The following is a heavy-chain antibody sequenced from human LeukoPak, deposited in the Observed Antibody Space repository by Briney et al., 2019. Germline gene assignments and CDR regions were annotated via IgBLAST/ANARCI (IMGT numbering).Heavy chain of an antibody. CDR3: AKDTSIGKYCTNGVCSPFDY. J-gene: IGHJ4*02. CDR1: GFTFSSYA. D-gene: IGHD2-8*01. Sequence: GGSLTLSCAGSGFTFSSYAMSWVRQAPGQGLEWVSVISDSGDYTSYADSVRGRFTISRDNSRNTLYLQMISLRPEDTAVYYCAKDTSIGKYCTNGVCSPFDYWGRGTLVTVSS. CDR2: ISDSGDYT. V-gene: IGHV3-23*01.